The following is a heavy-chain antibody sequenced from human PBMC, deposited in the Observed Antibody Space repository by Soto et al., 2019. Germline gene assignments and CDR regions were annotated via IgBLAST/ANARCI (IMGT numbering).Heavy chain of an antibody. V-gene: IGHV4-4*07. CDR3: ARGQRFSDWFDP. J-gene: IGHJ5*02. CDR2: VYSSGGT. D-gene: IGHD3-3*01. CDR1: GGSMSSYY. Sequence: SETLSLTCTVSGGSMSSYYWTWIRQPAGKGLEWIGCVYSSGGTHYNPSLKSRVTISLDTSKNQFSLRLISVTDADTAVYYCARGQRFSDWFDPWGQGTLVTVSS.